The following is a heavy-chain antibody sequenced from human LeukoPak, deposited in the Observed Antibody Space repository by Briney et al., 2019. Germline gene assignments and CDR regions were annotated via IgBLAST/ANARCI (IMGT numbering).Heavy chain of an antibody. D-gene: IGHD3-10*01. CDR3: ARSSKLLKSFDY. V-gene: IGHV4-39*01. Sequence: SETLSPTCTASGGSISSSSYYWGWIRQPPGKGLEWIGSIYYSGSTYYNPSLKSRVTISVDTSKNQFSLKLSSVTAADTAVYYCARSSKLLKSFDYWGQGTQVTVSS. J-gene: IGHJ4*02. CDR1: GGSISSSSYY. CDR2: IYYSGST.